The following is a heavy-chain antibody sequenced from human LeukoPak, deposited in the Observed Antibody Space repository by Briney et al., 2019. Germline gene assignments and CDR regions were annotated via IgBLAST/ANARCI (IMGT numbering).Heavy chain of an antibody. J-gene: IGHJ4*02. Sequence: GASVKVSCKASGYTFTGYYMHWVRQAPGQGLEWMGWINPSSGGTNYAQKFQGRVTMTRDTSISTAYMELSRLRSDDTAVYYCARDPAALVDTAMVIGDYWGQGTLVTVSS. V-gene: IGHV1-2*02. CDR2: INPSSGGT. CDR1: GYTFTGYY. CDR3: ARDPAALVDTAMVIGDY. D-gene: IGHD5-18*01.